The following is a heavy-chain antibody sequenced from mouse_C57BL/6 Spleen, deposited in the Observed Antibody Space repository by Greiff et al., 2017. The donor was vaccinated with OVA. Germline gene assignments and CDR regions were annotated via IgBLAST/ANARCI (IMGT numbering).Heavy chain of an antibody. J-gene: IGHJ4*01. Sequence: QVQLQQPGAELVKPGASVKMSCKASGYTFTSYWITWVKQRPGQGLEWIGDIYPGSGSTNYNEKFKSKATLTVDTSSSTAYMQLSSLTSEDSAVYYCARSHYYGSKGGAMDCWGQGTSVTVSS. CDR1: GYTFTSYW. CDR3: ARSHYYGSKGGAMDC. CDR2: IYPGSGST. D-gene: IGHD1-1*01. V-gene: IGHV1-55*01.